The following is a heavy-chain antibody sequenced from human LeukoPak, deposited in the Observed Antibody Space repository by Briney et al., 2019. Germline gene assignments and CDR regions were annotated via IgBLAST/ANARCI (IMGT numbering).Heavy chain of an antibody. CDR2: ISWNSGSI. V-gene: IGHV3-9*01. CDR1: GFTFDDYA. Sequence: GGSLRLSCAASGFTFDDYAMPWVRQAPGKGLEWVSGISWNSGSIGYADSVKGRFTISRDNAKNSLYLQMNSLRAEDTAVYYCARGIAVAGPVFDYWGQGTLVTVSS. CDR3: ARGIAVAGPVFDY. J-gene: IGHJ4*02. D-gene: IGHD6-19*01.